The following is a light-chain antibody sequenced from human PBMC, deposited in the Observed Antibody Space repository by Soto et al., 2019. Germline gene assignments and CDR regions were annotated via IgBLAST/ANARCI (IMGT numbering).Light chain of an antibody. CDR2: AAS. V-gene: IGKV1-39*01. CDR3: HQNYNVPPWT. J-gene: IGKJ1*01. Sequence: DIQMTQSPSTLPASVGDRVTITCRASQSISNWLAWYQQKPGTAPKVLIYAASSLQSGVPSRFSGSGSGTDFTLTISSLQAEDFATYYCHQNYNVPPWTFGQGTKVDIK. CDR1: QSISNW.